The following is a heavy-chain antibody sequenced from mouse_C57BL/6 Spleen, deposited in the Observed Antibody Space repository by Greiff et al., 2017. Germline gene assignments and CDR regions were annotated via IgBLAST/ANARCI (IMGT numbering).Heavy chain of an antibody. Sequence: EVKVVESGGDLVKPGGSLKLSCAASGFTFSSYGMSWVRQTPDKRLEGVATIGSGGSYTYYPDSVKGRFTISRDNAKNTLYVQMSSLKSEDTAMYYCANDGYGAYWGQGTLGTVSA. D-gene: IGHD2-3*01. J-gene: IGHJ3*01. CDR3: ANDGYGAY. CDR1: GFTFSSYG. CDR2: IGSGGSYT. V-gene: IGHV5-6*01.